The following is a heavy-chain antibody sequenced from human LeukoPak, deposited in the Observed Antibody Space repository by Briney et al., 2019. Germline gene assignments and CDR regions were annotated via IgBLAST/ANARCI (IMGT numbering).Heavy chain of an antibody. Sequence: GGSLRLSSVPPRVTFSSYEMNPVPQTPGKGLEWVSYISSSGSTIYYADSVKGRFTISRDNAKNSLYLQMNSMRAEDTAVYYCARGVSVAATKSFHPWGQGTLVTVSS. J-gene: IGHJ5*02. V-gene: IGHV3-48*03. CDR2: ISSSGSTI. D-gene: IGHD6-19*01. CDR1: RVTFSSYE. CDR3: ARGVSVAATKSFHP.